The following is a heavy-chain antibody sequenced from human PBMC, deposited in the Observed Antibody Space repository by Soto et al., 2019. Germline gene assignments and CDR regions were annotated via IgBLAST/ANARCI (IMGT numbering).Heavy chain of an antibody. CDR3: AASVTIFGRLDV. V-gene: IGHV1-46*03. CDR1: GYTFTSYY. J-gene: IGHJ6*04. CDR2: INPSGGST. Sequence: GASVKVSCKASGYTFTSYYMHWVRQAPGQGLEWMGIINPSGGSTSYAQKFQGRVTMTRDTSTSTVYMELSSLRSEDTAVYYCAASVTIFGRLDVWGKGTTVTVSS. D-gene: IGHD3-10*02.